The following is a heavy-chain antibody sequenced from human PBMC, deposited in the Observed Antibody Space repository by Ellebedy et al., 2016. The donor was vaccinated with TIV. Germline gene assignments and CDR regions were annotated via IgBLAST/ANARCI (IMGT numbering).Heavy chain of an antibody. D-gene: IGHD6-19*01. J-gene: IGHJ6*02. Sequence: GESLKISCKGSGYSFTSYWIGWVRQMPGKGLEWMGIIYPGDSDTRYSPSFQGQVTISADKSISTAYLQWSSLKASDTAMYYCARHGYSSGWLTDGMDVWGQGTTVTVSS. CDR3: ARHGYSSGWLTDGMDV. CDR2: IYPGDSDT. CDR1: GYSFTSYW. V-gene: IGHV5-51*01.